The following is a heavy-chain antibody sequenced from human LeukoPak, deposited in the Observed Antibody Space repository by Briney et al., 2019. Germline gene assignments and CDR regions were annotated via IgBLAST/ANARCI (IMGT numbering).Heavy chain of an antibody. V-gene: IGHV3-30*04. CDR1: GFPFSSYA. D-gene: IGHD2-15*01. CDR2: IPYDGSNK. CDR3: ARDLSRYCSGGSCYSGHY. Sequence: GGSLRLSCAASGFPFSSYAMHWVSQAPGKGLEWVAVIPYDGSNKYYADSVKGRFTISRDNSKNTLYLQMNSLRAEDTAVYYCARDLSRYCSGGSCYSGHYWGQGTLVTVSS. J-gene: IGHJ4*02.